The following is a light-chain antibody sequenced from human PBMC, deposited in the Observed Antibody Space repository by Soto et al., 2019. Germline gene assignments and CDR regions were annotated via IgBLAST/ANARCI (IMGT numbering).Light chain of an antibody. V-gene: IGKV3-20*01. CDR3: QQSGGSPRT. Sequence: EIVLTQSPGTLSLSPGERATLSCRASQSVGKYLAWYQQKPGQAPRLLIYGASTRATGIPDRFSGSGSGTDFSLTSSRLEHEDFAVYYCQQSGGSPRTFGQGTKVERK. J-gene: IGKJ1*01. CDR2: GAS. CDR1: QSVGKY.